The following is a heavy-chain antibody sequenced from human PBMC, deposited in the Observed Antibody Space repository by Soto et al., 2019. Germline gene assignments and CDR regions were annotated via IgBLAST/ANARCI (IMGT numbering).Heavy chain of an antibody. Sequence: PGGSLRLYCIDSGFSFSTHVMNGERQGPGKGLEWVARILYDGSKEYYADSVKGRFTIYRDNSKNKLFLQMDSLRVEDTAVYYCVKGLALMAENWGQGT. D-gene: IGHD2-21*01. V-gene: IGHV3-30*18. CDR1: GFSFSTHV. J-gene: IGHJ4*02. CDR3: VKGLALMAEN. CDR2: ILYDGSKE.